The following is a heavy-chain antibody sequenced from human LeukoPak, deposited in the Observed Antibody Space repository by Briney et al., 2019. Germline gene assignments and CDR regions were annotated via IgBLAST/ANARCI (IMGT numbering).Heavy chain of an antibody. CDR3: ARRVVTASSREDFDY. J-gene: IGHJ4*02. CDR2: INHSGST. D-gene: IGHD2-21*02. V-gene: IGHV4-34*01. Sequence: SETLSLTCAVYGGSFSGYYWSWIRQPPGKGLEWIGEINHSGSTNYNPSLKSRVTISVDTSKNQFSLKLSSVTAADTAVYYCARRVVTASSREDFDYWGQGTLVTVSS. CDR1: GGSFSGYY.